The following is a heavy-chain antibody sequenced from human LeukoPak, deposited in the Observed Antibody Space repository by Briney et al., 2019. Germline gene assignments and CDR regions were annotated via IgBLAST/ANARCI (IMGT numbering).Heavy chain of an antibody. CDR1: GFTFSSYA. V-gene: IGHV3-30-3*01. J-gene: IGHJ4*02. CDR2: ISYDGSNK. D-gene: IGHD6-19*01. Sequence: GGSLRLSCAASGFTFSSYAMHWVRQAPGKGLEWVAVISYDGSNKYYADSVKGRFTISRDSSKNTLYLQMNSLRAEDTAVYYCARSGYSSGWYKYYFDYWGQGTLVTVSS. CDR3: ARSGYSSGWYKYYFDY.